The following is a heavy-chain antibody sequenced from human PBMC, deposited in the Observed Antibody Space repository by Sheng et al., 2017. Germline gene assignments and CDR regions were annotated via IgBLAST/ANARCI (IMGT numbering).Heavy chain of an antibody. J-gene: IGHJ4*02. CDR3: ARDSVASGTGY. CDR1: GDSIRIGGYY. CDR2: IDYSGST. V-gene: IGHV4-31*03. Sequence: QVQLQESGPGLVKPSQTLSLTCSVSGDSIRIGGYYWSWIRQHPGKGLEWIGYIDYSGSTYYNPSLRSRVTISVDTSKNRFSLKLRSMTVADTAVYYCARDSVASGTGYWGQGTLVTVSS. D-gene: IGHD2-15*01.